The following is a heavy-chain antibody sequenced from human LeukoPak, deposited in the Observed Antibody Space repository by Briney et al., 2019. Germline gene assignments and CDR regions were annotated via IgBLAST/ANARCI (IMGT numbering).Heavy chain of an antibody. CDR3: ALNPGVGELFWYYFDY. Sequence: GGSLRLSCAASGFTFSNYAMSWVRQAPGKGLEWVSDISGSGGSTYYADSVKGRFTISRDNSKNTLYLQMNSLRAEDTAVYYCALNPGVGELFWYYFDYWGQGTLVTVSS. J-gene: IGHJ4*02. CDR1: GFTFSNYA. V-gene: IGHV3-23*01. D-gene: IGHD3-10*01. CDR2: ISGSGGST.